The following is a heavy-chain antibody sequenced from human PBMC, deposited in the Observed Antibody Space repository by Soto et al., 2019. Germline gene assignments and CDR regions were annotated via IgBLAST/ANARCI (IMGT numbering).Heavy chain of an antibody. J-gene: IGHJ5*02. CDR2: INPNSGGT. Sequence: ASVKVSCKASGYTFSDYYMHWVRQAPGQGLEWMGWINPNSGGTNYAQKFRGRVTMTRDTSISTAYMELSRLRSDDTAMYYCARGMLQQQLLGWFDPWGQGTLVPVSS. V-gene: IGHV1-2*02. D-gene: IGHD6-13*01. CDR1: GYTFSDYY. CDR3: ARGMLQQQLLGWFDP.